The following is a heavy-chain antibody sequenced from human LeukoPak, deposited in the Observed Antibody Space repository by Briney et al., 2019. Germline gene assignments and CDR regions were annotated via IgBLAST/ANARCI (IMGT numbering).Heavy chain of an antibody. CDR3: AGEYCSGGTCRQGFDY. D-gene: IGHD2-15*01. Sequence: ASVKLSCKASGYTFTGYYMHWVRQAPGQGLAYMGWINPNSGDTNHAQNFQGRVTLTRDTSISTAYMELSSLRSDDSAVYYCAGEYCSGGTCRQGFDYWGQGTLVTVSS. CDR1: GYTFTGYY. V-gene: IGHV1-2*02. CDR2: INPNSGDT. J-gene: IGHJ4*02.